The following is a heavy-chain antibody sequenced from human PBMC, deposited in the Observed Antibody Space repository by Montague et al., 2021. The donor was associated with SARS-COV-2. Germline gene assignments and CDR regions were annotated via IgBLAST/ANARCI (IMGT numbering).Heavy chain of an antibody. V-gene: IGHV3-23*01. CDR3: AKDVGALLGSGSYQGY. D-gene: IGHD3-10*01. J-gene: IGHJ4*02. Sequence: SLRLSCAASGFTFSSYAMSWVRQAPGKGLEWVSTISGSGGSTYYADSVKGRFTISRDNSKNTLYLQMNSLRAEDTAVYYCAKDVGALLGSGSYQGYWGQGTLVTVSS. CDR2: ISGSGGST. CDR1: GFTFSSYA.